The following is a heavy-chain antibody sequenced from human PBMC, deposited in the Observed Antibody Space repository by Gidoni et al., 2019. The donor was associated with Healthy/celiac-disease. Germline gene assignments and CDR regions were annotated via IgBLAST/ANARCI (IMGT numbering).Heavy chain of an antibody. J-gene: IGHJ3*02. D-gene: IGHD2-15*01. CDR3: ARLRYCSGGSCDAFDI. CDR2: IYPGDSDT. CDR1: GYSFTSYW. V-gene: IGHV5-51*03. Sequence: EVQLVQSGAEVKKPGESLKISCKGSGYSFTSYWIGWVRQMPGKGLEWMGIIYPGDSDTRYSPSFQGQVTISADKSISTAYLQWSSLKASDTAMYYCARLRYCSGGSCDAFDIWGQGTMVTVSS.